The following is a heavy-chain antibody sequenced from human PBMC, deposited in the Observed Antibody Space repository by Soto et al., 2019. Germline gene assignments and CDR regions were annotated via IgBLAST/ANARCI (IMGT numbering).Heavy chain of an antibody. V-gene: IGHV4-34*01. J-gene: IGHJ6*02. CDR3: ARGSTRGAYYYYGMDV. CDR1: GGSFSGYY. Sequence: QVQLQQWGAGLLKPSETLSLTCAVYGGSFSGYYWSWIRQPPGKGLEWIGEINHSGSTNYNPSLKSRVTISVDTSKNQFSLKLSSVTAADTAVYYCARGSTRGAYYYYGMDVWSQGTTVTVSS. CDR2: INHSGST. D-gene: IGHD2-2*01.